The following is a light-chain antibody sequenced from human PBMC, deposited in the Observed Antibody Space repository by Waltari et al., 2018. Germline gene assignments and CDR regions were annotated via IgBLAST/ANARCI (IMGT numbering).Light chain of an antibody. J-gene: IGLJ3*02. CDR2: GVY. CDR1: SSAVGAYDY. Sequence: QSVLTQPRSVSGSHGQSVAISCTGPSSAVGAYDYVPWYHQYPGKAPKVMIYGVYKRPSGVPVRFSGSKSGNTASLTISGLQAEDEADYYCCSYANAKWVFGGGTRLTVL. CDR3: CSYANAKWV. V-gene: IGLV2-11*01.